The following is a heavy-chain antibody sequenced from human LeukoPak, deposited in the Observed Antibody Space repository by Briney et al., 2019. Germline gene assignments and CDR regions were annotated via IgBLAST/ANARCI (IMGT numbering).Heavy chain of an antibody. V-gene: IGHV3-73*01. CDR1: GFTFSGSA. Sequence: PGGSLKLSCTASGFTFSGSAMYWVRQASGKGLEWVGRIRSKANNYATAYAASIKGRFTISRDDSKNTAYLEMNSLETEDTAVYYCTSGSAYWGQGTLVTVSS. J-gene: IGHJ4*02. D-gene: IGHD6-25*01. CDR3: TSGSAY. CDR2: IRSKANNYAT.